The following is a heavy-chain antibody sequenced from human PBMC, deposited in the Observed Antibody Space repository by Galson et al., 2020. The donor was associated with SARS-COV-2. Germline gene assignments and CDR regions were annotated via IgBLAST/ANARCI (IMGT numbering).Heavy chain of an antibody. Sequence: SETLSLTCTVSGGSISSSSYYWGWIRQPPGKGPEWIGSIYYSGSTYYNPSLKSRVTISVDTSKNQFSLKLSSVTAADTAVYYCARQGAVVPAAIEWYYYYGMDVWGQGTTVTVSS. CDR2: IYYSGST. V-gene: IGHV4-39*01. J-gene: IGHJ6*02. D-gene: IGHD2-2*01. CDR1: GGSISSSSYY. CDR3: ARQGAVVPAAIEWYYYYGMDV.